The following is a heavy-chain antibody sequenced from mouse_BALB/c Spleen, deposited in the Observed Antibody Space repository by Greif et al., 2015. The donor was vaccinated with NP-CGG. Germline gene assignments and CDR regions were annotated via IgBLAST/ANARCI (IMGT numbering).Heavy chain of an antibody. CDR1: GFDFSRYW. J-gene: IGHJ1*01. Sequence: EVQGVESGGGLVQPGGSLKLSCAASGFDFSRYWMSWVRQAPGKGLEWIGGINPDSSTLNYTPSLKDKFIISRDNAKNTRYLQMIKVRSEHSPLYYCALRYYYGRYFDLWRAGTTVTVSS. D-gene: IGHD1-1*01. V-gene: IGHV4-1*02. CDR2: INPDSSTL. CDR3: ALRYYYGRYFDL.